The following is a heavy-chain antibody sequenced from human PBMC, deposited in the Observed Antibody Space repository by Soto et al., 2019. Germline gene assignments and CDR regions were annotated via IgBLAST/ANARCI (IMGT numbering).Heavy chain of an antibody. CDR2: IYHSGST. CDR1: GGSISSGGYS. V-gene: IGHV4-30-2*01. CDR3: ARGQVVAAQH. J-gene: IGHJ4*02. D-gene: IGHD2-15*01. Sequence: QLQLQESGSGLVKPSQTLSLTCAVSGGSISSGGYSWLWIRQPPGKGLERIGYIYHSGSTYYNPSRKRRVPIAVDRSKNQFSLKLSSVAAADTAVYYCARGQVVAAQHWGQGTLVTVSS.